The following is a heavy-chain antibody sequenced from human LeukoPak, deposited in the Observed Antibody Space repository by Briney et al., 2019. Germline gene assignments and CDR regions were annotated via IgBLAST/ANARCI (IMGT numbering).Heavy chain of an antibody. CDR1: GGSISSSSYY. Sequence: PSETLSLTCTVSGGSISSSSYYWGWIRQPPGKGLEWIGSIYYSGSTYYNPSLKSRVTISVDTSKNQFSLKLSSVTAADTAVYYCASNARRSGGSLGRYYFDYWGQGTLVTVSS. CDR3: ASNARRSGGSLGRYYFDY. D-gene: IGHD2-15*01. J-gene: IGHJ4*02. V-gene: IGHV4-39*01. CDR2: IYYSGST.